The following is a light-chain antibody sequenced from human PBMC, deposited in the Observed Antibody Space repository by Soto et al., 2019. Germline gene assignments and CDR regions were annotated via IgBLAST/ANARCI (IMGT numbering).Light chain of an antibody. CDR3: QQRSNWPLT. V-gene: IGKV3-11*01. CDR1: QSISSH. J-gene: IGKJ4*01. CDR2: DAS. Sequence: EIVLTQSPATLSLSPGERVTLSCRASQSISSHLAWYQQKPGQAPRLLMYDASNRATGIPARFSGSGSGTDFTLTISSLEPEDFAVYYCQQRSNWPLTFGGGTKVEIK.